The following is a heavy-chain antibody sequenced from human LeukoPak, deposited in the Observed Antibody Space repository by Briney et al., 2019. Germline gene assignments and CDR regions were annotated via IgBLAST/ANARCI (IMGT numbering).Heavy chain of an antibody. CDR3: ARFLPYGGARYFDY. CDR2: INSDESST. D-gene: IGHD4-23*01. V-gene: IGHV3-74*01. CDR1: GIAFSSYW. Sequence: PGGSLRLSCAASGIAFSSYWMHWVRQAPGRGLVWVSRINSDESSTSYADSVKGRFTISRDNAKNTLYLQMNSLRAEDTAVYYCARFLPYGGARYFDYWGQGTLVTVSS. J-gene: IGHJ4*02.